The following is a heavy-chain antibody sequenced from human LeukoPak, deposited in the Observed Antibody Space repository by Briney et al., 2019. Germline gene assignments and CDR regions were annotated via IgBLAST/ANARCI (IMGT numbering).Heavy chain of an antibody. CDR2: INNSGST. Sequence: KPSETLSLTCAVYGASFSDSYWSWIRQSPENGLEWIGDINNSGSTSYNPSPNSRVIMSVDRSKNQFSLRLTSVTAADTAVYYCARGRYGPRLGNWGQGTLVTVSS. V-gene: IGHV4-34*01. CDR1: GASFSDSY. CDR3: ARGRYGPRLGN. J-gene: IGHJ4*02. D-gene: IGHD3-16*01.